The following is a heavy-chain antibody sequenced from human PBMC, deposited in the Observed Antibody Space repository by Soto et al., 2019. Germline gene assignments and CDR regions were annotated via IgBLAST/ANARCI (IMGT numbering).Heavy chain of an antibody. J-gene: IGHJ6*02. CDR1: GFTFSSYE. V-gene: IGHV3-48*03. D-gene: IGHD1-1*01. CDR3: ARVLILQRYYYYGMDV. Sequence: PGGSLRLSXAASGFTFSSYEMNWVRQATGKGLEWVSYISSGGTIIYNADSVKGRFTISRDNAKNSLYLQMNSLRAEDTAVYYCARVLILQRYYYYGMDVWGQGTTVTV. CDR2: ISSGGTII.